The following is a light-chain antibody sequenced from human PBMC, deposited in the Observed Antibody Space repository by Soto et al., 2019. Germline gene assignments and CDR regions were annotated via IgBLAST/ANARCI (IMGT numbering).Light chain of an antibody. CDR1: SSDVGGYNY. CDR2: DVS. CDR3: CSFAGSYTYV. J-gene: IGLJ1*01. V-gene: IGLV2-11*01. Sequence: QSALTQPRSVSGSPGQSVTISCTGTSSDVGGYNYVSWYQQHPGNAPKLMIYDVSKRPSGLPDRFSGSKSGNTASLTISGLQAEDEADYYCCSFAGSYTYVLGTGTKVTVL.